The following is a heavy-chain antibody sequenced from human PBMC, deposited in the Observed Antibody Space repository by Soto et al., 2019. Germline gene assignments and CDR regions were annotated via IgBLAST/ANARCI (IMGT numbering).Heavy chain of an antibody. Sequence: GGSLRLSCAASGLTFSSYSMNWVRQAPGKGLEWVSSISSSSSYIYYADSVKGRFTISRDNAKNSLYLQMNSLRAEDTAVYYCARDVHYDILTGYYVKSWFDPWGQGTLVTVSS. CDR2: ISSSSSYI. CDR1: GLTFSSYS. V-gene: IGHV3-21*01. J-gene: IGHJ5*02. D-gene: IGHD3-9*01. CDR3: ARDVHYDILTGYYVKSWFDP.